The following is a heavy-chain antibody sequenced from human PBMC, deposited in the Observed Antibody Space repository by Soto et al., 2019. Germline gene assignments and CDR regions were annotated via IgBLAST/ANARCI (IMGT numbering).Heavy chain of an antibody. CDR2: ITDTGGDA. Sequence: GGSLRLSCVASGLTFGSRAMTWVRQAPGEGLQWVSTITDTGGDAKYADSVRGRFVISRDSSKKTLYLQMTSLTAEDSAMYYCARGSTDSYPGSRIFDFWGRGTLVTVSS. CDR1: GLTFGSRA. V-gene: IGHV3-23*01. J-gene: IGHJ4*02. D-gene: IGHD3-10*01. CDR3: ARGSTDSYPGSRIFDF.